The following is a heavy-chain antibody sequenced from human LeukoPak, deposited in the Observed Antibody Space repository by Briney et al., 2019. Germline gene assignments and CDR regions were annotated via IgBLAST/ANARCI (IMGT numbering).Heavy chain of an antibody. Sequence: GGSLRLSCAASGFIFSSYSMNWVRQAPGKGLEWVSIISSSSSYINYADSVKGRFTISRDNAKNSLYLQMNSLRAEDTAVYYCARRDQTMGPEWELVRGWDHPLDYWGQGTLVSVSS. CDR1: GFIFSSYS. V-gene: IGHV3-21*03. J-gene: IGHJ4*02. CDR3: ARRDQTMGPEWELVRGWDHPLDY. D-gene: IGHD1-26*01. CDR2: ISSSSSYI.